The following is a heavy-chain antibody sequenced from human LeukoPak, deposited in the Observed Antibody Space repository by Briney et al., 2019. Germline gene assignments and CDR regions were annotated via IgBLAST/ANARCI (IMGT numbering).Heavy chain of an antibody. J-gene: IGHJ3*02. CDR1: GFTFSSYG. V-gene: IGHV3-30*02. D-gene: IGHD6-6*01. CDR2: IRYDGSNK. CDR3: ARDNFAARPPKATAFDI. Sequence: PGGSLRLSCAASGFTFSSYGMHWVRQAPGKGLEWVAFIRYDGSNKYYADSVKGRFTISRDNSKNTLYLQMNSLRAEDTAVYYCARDNFAARPPKATAFDIWGQGTVVTVSS.